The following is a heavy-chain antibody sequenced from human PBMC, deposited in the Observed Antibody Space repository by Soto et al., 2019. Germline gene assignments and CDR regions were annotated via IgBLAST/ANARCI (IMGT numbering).Heavy chain of an antibody. CDR3: VKDNVNAFYSAQGDH. V-gene: IGHV3-9*01. Sequence: EVQLVESGGGLVQPGGSLRLSCAASGFTFDDYAMQWVRQAPGKGLEWVSGISWNSGSKGYADSVKGRFTISRDNAENSLYLQMNSLRPEDTAFYYCVKDNVNAFYSAQGDHWGQGTRVTVSS. CDR2: ISWNSGSK. D-gene: IGHD4-4*01. J-gene: IGHJ4*02. CDR1: GFTFDDYA.